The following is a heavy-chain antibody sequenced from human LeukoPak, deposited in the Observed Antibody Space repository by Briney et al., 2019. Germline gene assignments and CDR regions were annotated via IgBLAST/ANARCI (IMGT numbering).Heavy chain of an antibody. Sequence: SVKVSCKASGGTFSSYAISWVRQAPGQGLEWMGRIIPILGIANYAQKFQGRVTITADKSTSTAYMELSSLRSDDTAVYYCASELSTSTAINYYYYGMDVWGQGTTVTVSS. CDR3: ASELSTSTAINYYYYGMDV. D-gene: IGHD2-2*01. J-gene: IGHJ6*02. CDR1: GGTFSSYA. V-gene: IGHV1-69*04. CDR2: IIPILGIA.